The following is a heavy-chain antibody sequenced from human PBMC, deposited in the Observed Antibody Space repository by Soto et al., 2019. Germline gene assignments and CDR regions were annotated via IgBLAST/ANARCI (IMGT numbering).Heavy chain of an antibody. V-gene: IGHV3-33*01. CDR2: IWYDGSNK. D-gene: IGHD3-16*02. CDR3: ARDSYDYIWGSYRPGGGFDY. CDR1: GFTFSSYG. J-gene: IGHJ4*02. Sequence: GGSLRLSCAASGFTFSSYGMHWVRQAPGKGLEWVAVIWYDGSNKYYADSVKGRFTISRDNSKNTLYLQMNSLRAEDTAVYYCARDSYDYIWGSYRPGGGFDYWGQGTLVTVSS.